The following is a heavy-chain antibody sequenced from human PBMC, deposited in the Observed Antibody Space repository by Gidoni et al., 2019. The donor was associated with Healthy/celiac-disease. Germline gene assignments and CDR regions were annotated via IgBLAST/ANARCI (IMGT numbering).Heavy chain of an antibody. V-gene: IGHV3-48*04. D-gene: IGHD3-22*01. CDR2: ISSSSSTI. J-gene: IGHJ4*02. Sequence: EVQLVESGGGLVQPGGSLRLSCAASGFTFSSYFMNWVRQAPGKGLEWVSYISSSSSTIYYADSVKGRFTISRDNAKNSLYLQMNSLRAEDTAVYYCARDSGYYYDSSAHFTGAHYFDYWGQGTLVTVSS. CDR1: GFTFSSYF. CDR3: ARDSGYYYDSSAHFTGAHYFDY.